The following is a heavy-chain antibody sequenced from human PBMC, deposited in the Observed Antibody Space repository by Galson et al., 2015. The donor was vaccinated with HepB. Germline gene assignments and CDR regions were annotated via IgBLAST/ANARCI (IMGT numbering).Heavy chain of an antibody. D-gene: IGHD3-10*01. CDR2: ISSNGYMI. J-gene: IGHJ4*02. CDR3: VRDDALWSWYFDS. CDR1: GFTFGAYE. Sequence: SLRLSCAASGFTFGAYEMNWVRQAPGKGLEWISYISSNGYMIYYAESVKGRSTVSRDNARDSLYLQMNSLRVEDTAVYYCVRDDALWSWYFDSWGQGTLVTVSS. V-gene: IGHV3-48*03.